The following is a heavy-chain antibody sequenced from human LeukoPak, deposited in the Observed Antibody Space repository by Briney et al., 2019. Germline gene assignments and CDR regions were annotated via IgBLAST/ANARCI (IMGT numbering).Heavy chain of an antibody. Sequence: GGSLRLSCAASGFTFSSYEVNWVRQAPGKGLEWVSYISSSGSTIYYADSVKGRFTISRDNAKNSLYLQMNSLRAEDTAVYYCARLHSSGYYPFDYWGQGTLVTVSS. CDR1: GFTFSSYE. V-gene: IGHV3-48*03. J-gene: IGHJ4*02. CDR2: ISSSGSTI. D-gene: IGHD3-22*01. CDR3: ARLHSSGYYPFDY.